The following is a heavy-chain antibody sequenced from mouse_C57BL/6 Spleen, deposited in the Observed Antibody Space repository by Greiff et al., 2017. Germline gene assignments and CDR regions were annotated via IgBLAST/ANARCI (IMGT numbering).Heavy chain of an antibody. D-gene: IGHD2-4*01. CDR1: GFTFSDYG. CDR2: ISSGSSTI. V-gene: IGHV5-17*01. J-gene: IGHJ4*01. Sequence: EVQRVESGGGLVKPGGSLKLSCAASGFTFSDYGMHWVRQAPEKGLEWVAYISSGSSTIYYADTVKGRFTISRDNAKNTLFLQMTSLRSEDTAMYYCARNMSTTKNYAIDYWGQGTSVTVSS. CDR3: ARNMSTTKNYAIDY.